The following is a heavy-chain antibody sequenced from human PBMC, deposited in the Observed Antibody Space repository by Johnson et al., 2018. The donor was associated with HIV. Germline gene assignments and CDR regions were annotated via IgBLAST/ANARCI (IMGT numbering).Heavy chain of an antibody. D-gene: IGHD6-13*01. CDR2: ISWNSGSI. Sequence: VLLVESGGGLVQPGRSLRLSCAASGFTFDDYAMHWVRQAPGKGLEWVSGISWNSGSIGYADSVKGRFTISRDNAKNTLYLQMNSLRAEETAVYYWARDSLPGYSSIKDAFDIWCQGTMVTVSS. CDR3: ARDSLPGYSSIKDAFDI. J-gene: IGHJ3*02. CDR1: GFTFDDYA. V-gene: IGHV3-9*01.